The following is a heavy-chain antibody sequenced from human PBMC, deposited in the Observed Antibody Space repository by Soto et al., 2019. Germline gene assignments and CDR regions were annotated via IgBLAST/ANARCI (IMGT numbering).Heavy chain of an antibody. CDR1: GGSVSSGSYY. CDR2: IYYSGST. J-gene: IGHJ6*02. CDR3: ARGGAPGYFDWLLSPRLDYYYGMDV. Sequence: SETLSLTCTVSGGSVSSGSYYWSWIRQPPGKGLEWIGYIYYSGSTNYNPSLKSRVTISVDTSKNQFSLKLSSVTAADTAVYYCARGGAPGYFDWLLSPRLDYYYGMDVWGQGTTVTVSS. V-gene: IGHV4-61*01. D-gene: IGHD3-9*01.